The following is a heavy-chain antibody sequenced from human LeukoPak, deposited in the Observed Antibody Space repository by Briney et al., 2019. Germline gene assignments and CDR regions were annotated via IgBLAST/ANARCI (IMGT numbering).Heavy chain of an antibody. J-gene: IGHJ4*02. Sequence: PGGSLRLSCAASGFTFSSYAMHWVRQAPGKGLEWVAVISYDGSNKYYADSVKGRFTISRDNSKNTLYLQMNSLRAEDTAVYYCAKDGGLWVSAHWGDSWGRGTLVTSPQ. CDR2: ISYDGSNK. CDR1: GFTFSSYA. V-gene: IGHV3-30-3*01. CDR3: AKDGGLWVSAHWGDS. D-gene: IGHD7-27*01.